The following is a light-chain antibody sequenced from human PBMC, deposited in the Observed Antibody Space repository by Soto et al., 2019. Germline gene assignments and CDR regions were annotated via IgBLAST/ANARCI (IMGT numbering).Light chain of an antibody. CDR1: QDINSY. CDR3: QQDSSYLIT. Sequence: AIQLTQYPSSLSSSIGERVRITCRASQDINSYLAWYQQKPGRAPNLLISDASSLERGVPSRFRGSGSGTEFTLTISSLQPDDFATYYCQQDSSYLITFGGGTKVDI. CDR2: DAS. V-gene: IGKV1-13*02. J-gene: IGKJ4*01.